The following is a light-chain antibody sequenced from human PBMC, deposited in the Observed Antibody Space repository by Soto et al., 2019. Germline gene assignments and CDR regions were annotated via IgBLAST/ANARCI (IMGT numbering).Light chain of an antibody. J-gene: IGKJ3*01. CDR1: QSVSSN. V-gene: IGKV3-15*01. CDR3: QQYKNWPPPT. Sequence: EIVMTQSPATLSVSPGERATLSCRASQSVSSNLAWYQQKPGQAPRLLIYGASTRATGIPARFSGSGSGTEFTLTISSLQSEDFAVYYCQQYKNWPPPTLGPGTRVDIK. CDR2: GAS.